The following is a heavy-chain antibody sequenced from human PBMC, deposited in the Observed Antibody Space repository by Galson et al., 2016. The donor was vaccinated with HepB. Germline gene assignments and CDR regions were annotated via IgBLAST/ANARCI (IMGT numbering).Heavy chain of an antibody. Sequence: TLSLTCRVSGASITSGTYYWTWIRQHPGKGLEWICYMHHTGNTFYNPSLKRRVSISMDWSKNRLSLNMTSVAAADTAVYFCARVGTTPAVYDYWGQGTLVTVAS. J-gene: IGHJ4*02. CDR3: ARVGTTPAVYDY. CDR1: GASITSGTYY. CDR2: MHHTGNT. V-gene: IGHV4-31*03. D-gene: IGHD1-1*01.